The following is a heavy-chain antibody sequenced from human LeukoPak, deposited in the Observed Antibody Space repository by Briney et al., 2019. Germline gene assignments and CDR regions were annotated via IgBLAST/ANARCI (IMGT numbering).Heavy chain of an antibody. V-gene: IGHV4-34*01. J-gene: IGHJ6*02. CDR1: GRSFSGYY. CDR2: INHSGST. Sequence: PSETLSLTCAVYGRSFSGYYWSWIRQPPGKGLEWIGEINHSGSTNYNPSLKSRVTISVDTSKNQFSLKLSSVTAADTAVYYCARGDIVVVVAATLGRRGMDVWGQGTTVTVSS. D-gene: IGHD2-15*01. CDR3: ARGDIVVVVAATLGRRGMDV.